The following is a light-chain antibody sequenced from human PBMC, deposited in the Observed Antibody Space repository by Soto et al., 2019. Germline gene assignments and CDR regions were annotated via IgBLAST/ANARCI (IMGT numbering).Light chain of an antibody. CDR3: TSYAGTYSFFYV. CDR1: SSDVDAYNY. V-gene: IGLV2-8*01. CDR2: EVS. J-gene: IGLJ1*01. Sequence: QSALTQPPSASGSPGQSVTISCTGTSSDVDAYNYVSWYQQLPGKAPKLIIYEVSKRPSGVPDRFSGSKSGNTASLTASGLQAEDEADHYCTSYAGTYSFFYVFGTGTKVTVL.